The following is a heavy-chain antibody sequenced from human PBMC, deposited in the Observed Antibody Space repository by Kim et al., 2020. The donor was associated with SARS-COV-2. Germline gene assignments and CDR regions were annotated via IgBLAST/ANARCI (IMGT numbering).Heavy chain of an antibody. CDR3: ARLRAVAGTAFDY. Sequence: NPSLKNRVSISEDTSKNHISLKLSSLTAADTAVYYCARLRAVAGTAFDYWGQGTLVTVSS. D-gene: IGHD6-19*01. V-gene: IGHV4-39*07. J-gene: IGHJ4*02.